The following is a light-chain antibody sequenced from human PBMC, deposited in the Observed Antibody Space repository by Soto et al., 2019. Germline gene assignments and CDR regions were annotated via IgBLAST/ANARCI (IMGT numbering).Light chain of an antibody. CDR2: GAS. V-gene: IGKV3-20*01. J-gene: IGKJ1*01. CDR3: QQYGSSGT. CDR1: QSVSNNY. Sequence: DIVLTQSPGTLSLSLGERGTLSCRASQSVSNNYLAWYQQKPGQAPRLLIYGASNRATGIPDRFSGSGSGTDFTLTISRLEPEAFAVYDCQQYGSSGTFGQGTQVDIK.